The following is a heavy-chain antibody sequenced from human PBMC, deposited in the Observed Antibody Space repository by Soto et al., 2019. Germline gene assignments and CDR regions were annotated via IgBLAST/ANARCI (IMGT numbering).Heavy chain of an antibody. CDR3: ARYSSSSEDAFDI. Sequence: QVQLQESGPGLVKPSQTLSLTCTVSGGSISSGGYYWSWIRQHPGKGLEWIGYIYYSGSTYYNPSLKSRITISVAPSKNQFSLKLSSVTAADTAVYYCARYSSSSEDAFDIWGQGTMVTVSS. D-gene: IGHD6-6*01. V-gene: IGHV4-31*03. J-gene: IGHJ3*02. CDR2: IYYSGST. CDR1: GGSISSGGYY.